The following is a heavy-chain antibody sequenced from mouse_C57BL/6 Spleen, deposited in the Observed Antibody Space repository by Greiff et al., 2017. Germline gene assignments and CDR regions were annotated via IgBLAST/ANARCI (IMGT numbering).Heavy chain of an antibody. D-gene: IGHD2-12*01. J-gene: IGHJ2*01. CDR3: AISYCSRYCDY. Sequence: VQLQQSGPELVKPGASVKISCKASGYSFTGYYMHWVKQSSEKSLEWIGEINPSTGGTSYNQKFKGKATLTVDKSSSTAYMQLKSLTSEDSAVYYCAISYCSRYCDYWGKGTTLTVSS. CDR2: INPSTGGT. V-gene: IGHV1-43*01. CDR1: GYSFTGYY.